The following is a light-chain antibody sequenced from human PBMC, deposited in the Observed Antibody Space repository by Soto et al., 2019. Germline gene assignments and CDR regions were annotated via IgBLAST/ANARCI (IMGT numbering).Light chain of an antibody. V-gene: IGKV1-39*01. CDR2: AAS. Sequence: DIQMTQSPSSLSASVGDRVTITCRASQSISNYVSWYQQRPGKAPKLLIYAASSLQSGVPSRFSGSGSGTDFTLTITSLQPEDFATYYCQQSYSSLYTFGQGTNLEIK. CDR3: QQSYSSLYT. CDR1: QSISNY. J-gene: IGKJ2*01.